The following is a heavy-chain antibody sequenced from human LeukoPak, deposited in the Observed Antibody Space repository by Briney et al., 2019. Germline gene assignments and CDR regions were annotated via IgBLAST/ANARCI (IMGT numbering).Heavy chain of an antibody. J-gene: IGHJ4*02. D-gene: IGHD2-15*01. Sequence: ASVKVSCKASGYIFTCYYMHWVRQAPGQGLEWMGWISAYNGHTNYAQMLQGRVTMTTDTSTNTAYMELRSLRSDDTAVYYCARDDCSGGSCYSVFDFWGQGTLVTVSS. V-gene: IGHV1-18*04. CDR2: ISAYNGHT. CDR3: ARDDCSGGSCYSVFDF. CDR1: GYIFTCYY.